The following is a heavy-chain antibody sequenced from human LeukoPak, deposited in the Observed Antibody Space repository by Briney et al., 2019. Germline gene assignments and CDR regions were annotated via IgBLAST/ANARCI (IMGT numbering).Heavy chain of an antibody. V-gene: IGHV1-18*01. J-gene: IGHJ4*02. CDR3: ARENQLELPDY. D-gene: IGHD1-7*01. Sequence: GASVKVACKASGYTFTSYGISGVRQAPGQELEWMGWISAYNGNTNYAQKLQGRVTMTTDTSTSTAYMELRSLRSDDTAVYYCARENQLELPDYWGQGTLVTVSS. CDR2: ISAYNGNT. CDR1: GYTFTSYG.